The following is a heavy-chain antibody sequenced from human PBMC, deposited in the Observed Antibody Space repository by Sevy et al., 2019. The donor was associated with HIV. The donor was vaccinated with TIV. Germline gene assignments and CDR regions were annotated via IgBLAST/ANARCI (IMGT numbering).Heavy chain of an antibody. Sequence: GGSLRLSCATSGFTFTTYWMHWVRQSPGKGLVWVSRINSDGSITDYADSVKGRFTMSRDKAKNTLYLQMNSLRAEDTAVYYGARDQSSYFDYWGQGTLVTVSS. V-gene: IGHV3-74*01. J-gene: IGHJ4*02. CDR3: ARDQSSYFDY. CDR1: GFTFTTYW. CDR2: INSDGSIT.